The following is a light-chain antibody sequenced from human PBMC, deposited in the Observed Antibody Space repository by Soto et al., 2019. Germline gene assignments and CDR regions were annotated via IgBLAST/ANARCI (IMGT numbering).Light chain of an antibody. Sequence: QSALTQPASVSGSPGQSITISCTGTSDDVGGYNYVSWYQQHPGKAHKLIIYEVSNRPSGVSNRFSGSKSGNTASLTISGLQAEDEADYYCSSYTSSSTLCVFGTGTKVTVL. CDR3: SSYTSSSTLCV. CDR2: EVS. V-gene: IGLV2-14*01. CDR1: SDDVGGYNY. J-gene: IGLJ1*01.